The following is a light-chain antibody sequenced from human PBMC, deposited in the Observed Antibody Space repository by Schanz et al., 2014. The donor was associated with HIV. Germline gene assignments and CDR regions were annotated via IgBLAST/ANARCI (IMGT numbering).Light chain of an antibody. CDR2: AAS. CDR1: QIISNS. J-gene: IGKJ2*01. CDR3: QQSYSATPYT. V-gene: IGKV1-39*01. Sequence: DIQMTQSPSSLSASVGDRVIITCRASQIISNSLNWYQQKPGKAPKLLIYAASSLQSGVPSRFSGSGSGTDFSLTISSLQFDDFATYYCQQSYSATPYTFGQGTRLEIK.